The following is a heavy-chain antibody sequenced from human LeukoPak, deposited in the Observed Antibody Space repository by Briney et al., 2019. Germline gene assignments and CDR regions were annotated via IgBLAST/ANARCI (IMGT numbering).Heavy chain of an antibody. CDR3: AKGSYCSSTSCYRGAAFDI. Sequence: GGSLRLSCAASGFTFSSYAMSWVRQAPGKGLEWVSAIIGSGGSTYYADSVKGRFTISRDNSKNTLYLQMNSLRAEDTAVYYCAKGSYCSSTSCYRGAAFDIWGQGTMVTVSS. CDR2: IIGSGGST. CDR1: GFTFSSYA. J-gene: IGHJ3*02. D-gene: IGHD2-2*01. V-gene: IGHV3-23*01.